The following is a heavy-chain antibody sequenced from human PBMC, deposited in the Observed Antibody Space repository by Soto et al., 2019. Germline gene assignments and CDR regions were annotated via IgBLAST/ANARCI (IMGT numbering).Heavy chain of an antibody. V-gene: IGHV3-30-3*01. CDR1: GFTFSSYA. J-gene: IGHJ4*02. CDR3: ARGSDSSGYYWYYFDY. CDR2: ISYDGSNK. Sequence: GSLRLSCAASGFTFSSYAMHWVRQAPGKGLEWVAVISYDGSNKYYADSVKGRFTISRDNSKNTLYLQMNSLRAEDTAVYYCARGSDSSGYYWYYFDYWGQGTLVTVSS. D-gene: IGHD3-22*01.